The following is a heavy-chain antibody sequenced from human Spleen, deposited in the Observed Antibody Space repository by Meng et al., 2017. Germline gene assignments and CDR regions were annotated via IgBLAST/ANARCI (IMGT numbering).Heavy chain of an antibody. CDR2: TYYRSRWFY. Sequence: QVQLQQSGPGLVKPSQTLSLTCAISGDSVSSNIAAWNWIRQSPSRGLEWLGRTYYRSRWFYDYAPSVKSRMTINPDTSKNQFSLQLNSVTPEDTAVYYCARQEGAFDYWGQGTLVTVSS. V-gene: IGHV6-1*01. CDR1: GDSVSSNIAA. J-gene: IGHJ4*02. D-gene: IGHD3-16*01. CDR3: ARQEGAFDY.